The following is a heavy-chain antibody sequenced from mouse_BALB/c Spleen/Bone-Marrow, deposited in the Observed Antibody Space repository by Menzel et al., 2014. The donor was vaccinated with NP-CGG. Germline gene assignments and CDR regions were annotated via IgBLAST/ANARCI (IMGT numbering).Heavy chain of an antibody. Sequence: EVKLVESGGGLVQPGGSLRLSCVTSGFTFTDYYMTWVRQPSGKALEWLSFIRNEANGYTTEYSASVKGRFTISRDNSQSILYLQMNTLRPEDSATYYCARDNGSSPSYWFFNVWGAGTTVTVSS. D-gene: IGHD1-1*01. CDR2: IRNEANGYTT. V-gene: IGHV7-3*02. CDR3: ARDNGSSPSYWFFNV. J-gene: IGHJ1*01. CDR1: GFTFTDYY.